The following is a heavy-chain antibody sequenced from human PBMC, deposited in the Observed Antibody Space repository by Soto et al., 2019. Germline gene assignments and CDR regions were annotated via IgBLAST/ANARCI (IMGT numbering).Heavy chain of an antibody. CDR2: SYYSGTT. CDR3: ASGVRSRGYDFDY. Sequence: WTWIRQYPGNGLEWIGCSYYSGTTYYNPSLRSRVTISVDTSMNQFSLRLTSVTAADTAVYYCASGVRSRGYDFDYWGQGALVTVSS. V-gene: IGHV4-31*02. J-gene: IGHJ4*02. D-gene: IGHD3-22*01.